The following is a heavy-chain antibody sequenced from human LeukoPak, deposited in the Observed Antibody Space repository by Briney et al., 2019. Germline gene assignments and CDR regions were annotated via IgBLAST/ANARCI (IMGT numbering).Heavy chain of an antibody. J-gene: IGHJ3*02. Sequence: GGSLRLSCAASGFTVSSNYMNWVRQAPGKGLEWVSVIYSGGSTYYADSVKGRFTISRDNSKNTLYLQMNSLRAEDTAVYYCARYGLGAHAFDIWGQGTMVTVSS. CDR3: ARYGLGAHAFDI. CDR2: IYSGGST. CDR1: GFTVSSNY. V-gene: IGHV3-66*01. D-gene: IGHD3/OR15-3a*01.